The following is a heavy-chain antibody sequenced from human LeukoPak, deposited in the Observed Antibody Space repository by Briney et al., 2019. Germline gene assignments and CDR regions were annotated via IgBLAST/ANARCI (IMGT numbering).Heavy chain of an antibody. CDR2: INPSDGAT. CDR1: GYTFTMYY. J-gene: IGHJ6*03. CDR3: ARDQRGGLSCSVGCLFASYYTYYYMDV. V-gene: IGHV1-46*01. D-gene: IGHD3-3*01. Sequence: GASVKVSCKASGYTFTMYYIHWVRQAPGQGLEWMGMINPSDGATTYAQRFQGRVTMTRDMSTTTVYMDLRSLRSEDTAVYFCARDQRGGLSCSVGCLFASYYTYYYMDVWGRGTTVTVSS.